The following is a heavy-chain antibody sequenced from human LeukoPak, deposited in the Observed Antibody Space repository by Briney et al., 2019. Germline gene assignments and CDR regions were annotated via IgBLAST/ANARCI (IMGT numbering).Heavy chain of an antibody. CDR3: VRGDRRDY. CDR2: ISSSGSTT. Sequence: GGSLRLSCAASGFTFSSYAMSWVRQAPGTGLEWVSSISSSGSTTHYSDSVKGRFSISRDNAKNSLYLQMNSLRAEDTAVYYCVRGDRRDYWGQGTLVTVSS. CDR1: GFTFSSYA. D-gene: IGHD2-15*01. J-gene: IGHJ4*02. V-gene: IGHV3-21*01.